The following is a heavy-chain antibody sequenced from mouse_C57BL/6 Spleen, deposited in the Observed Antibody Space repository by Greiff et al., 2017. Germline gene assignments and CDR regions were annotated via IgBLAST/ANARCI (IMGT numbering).Heavy chain of an antibody. CDR1: GYTFTSYW. J-gene: IGHJ4*01. D-gene: IGHD1-1*01. CDR2: IDPSDSYT. V-gene: IGHV1-50*01. CDR3: ASGSSYGAMDD. Sequence: QVQLLQPGAELVKPGASVKLSCKASGYTFTSYWMQWVNQRPGQGLEWIGEIDPSDSYTNYNQKVKGKATLTGDTSSSTAYMQLSSLTSEDSAVYYGASGSSYGAMDDWGQGTTVTGSA.